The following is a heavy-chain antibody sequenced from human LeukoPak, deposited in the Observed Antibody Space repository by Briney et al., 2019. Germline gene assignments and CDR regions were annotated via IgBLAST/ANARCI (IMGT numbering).Heavy chain of an antibody. D-gene: IGHD3-10*01. CDR2: ISGSGGST. V-gene: IGHV3-23*01. Sequence: GGSLRLSCEASGFSFSSYAMSWVRQAPGKGLEWVSAISGSGGSTYYADSVKGRFTISRDNSKNTLYLQMNSLRAEDTAVYYCAKDYGSGCYLSGYNWFDPWAREPWSPSPQ. CDR1: GFSFSSYA. CDR3: AKDYGSGCYLSGYNWFDP. J-gene: IGHJ5*02.